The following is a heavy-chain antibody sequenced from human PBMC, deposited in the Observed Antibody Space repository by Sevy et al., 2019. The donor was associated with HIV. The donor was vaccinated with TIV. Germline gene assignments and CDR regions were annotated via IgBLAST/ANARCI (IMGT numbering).Heavy chain of an antibody. CDR1: GFTFSDSW. CDR3: ARDRAYSALDY. CDR2: INEDGSRL. V-gene: IGHV3-7*01. D-gene: IGHD5-18*01. Sequence: GGSLRLSCVASGFTFSDSWMTWVRQAPGKGLERITFINEDGSRLGYVDSVRGRFTISRENTKNSLYLQMNSLRAEVTAVYFRARDRAYSALDYWGQGTLVTVSS. J-gene: IGHJ4*02.